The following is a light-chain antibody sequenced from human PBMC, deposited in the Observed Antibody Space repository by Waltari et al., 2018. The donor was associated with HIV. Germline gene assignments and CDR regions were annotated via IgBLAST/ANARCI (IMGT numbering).Light chain of an antibody. CDR2: DVS. CDR3: CSYAGSYTLV. Sequence: QSALTQPHSVSGSPGQSVTISCTGTSSDGGGYNHLSWYQKHPGKAPILMIYDVSKRPSGVPDRFSGSKSGNTASLTISGLQAEDEADYYCCSYAGSYTLVFGGGTKLTVL. CDR1: SSDGGGYNH. V-gene: IGLV2-11*01. J-gene: IGLJ2*01.